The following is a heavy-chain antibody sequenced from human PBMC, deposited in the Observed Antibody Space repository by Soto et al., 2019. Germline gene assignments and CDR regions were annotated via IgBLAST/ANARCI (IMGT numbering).Heavy chain of an antibody. CDR3: ARGRGYSGDDHYYSFDMDV. D-gene: IGHD5-12*01. CDR1: GGTFNNYT. Sequence: QVQLVQSGAEVKKPASSVKVSCKASGGTFNNYTITWVRQAPGEGLEWMGGSIPIFGTANYAQNFQGRVTISVDESTSTAYMELSSLRSEDTAVYYCARGRGYSGDDHYYSFDMDVWGQGTTVTVSS. CDR2: SIPIFGTA. J-gene: IGHJ6*02. V-gene: IGHV1-69*01.